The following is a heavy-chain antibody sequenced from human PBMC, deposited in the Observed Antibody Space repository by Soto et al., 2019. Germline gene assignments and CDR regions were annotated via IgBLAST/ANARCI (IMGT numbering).Heavy chain of an antibody. CDR1: VGSISSSSYY. D-gene: IGHD1-1*01. Sequence: PSETLSLTCTFSVGSISSSSYYWGWIRQPPWKGLEWIGSIYYSGSTYYNPSLKSRVTISVDTSKNQFSLKMSSVTAADTAVYYWAGRTPTIYKAYFDYWGQGTLVTVSS. CDR2: IYYSGST. V-gene: IGHV4-39*01. J-gene: IGHJ4*02. CDR3: AGRTPTIYKAYFDY.